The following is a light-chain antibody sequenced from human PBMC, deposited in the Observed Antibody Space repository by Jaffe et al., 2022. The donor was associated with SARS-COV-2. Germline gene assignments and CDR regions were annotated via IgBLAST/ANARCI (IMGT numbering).Light chain of an antibody. CDR3: QQSYSTPYT. CDR1: QSISGY. Sequence: DIQMTQSPSSLSASVGDRVTITCRASQSISGYLNWYQQKPGKAPNLLIYIASNLQSGVPSRFSGSGSGTDFTLTISSLQAEDFATYFCQQSYSTPYTFGQGTKLEIK. V-gene: IGKV1-39*01. CDR2: IAS. J-gene: IGKJ2*01.